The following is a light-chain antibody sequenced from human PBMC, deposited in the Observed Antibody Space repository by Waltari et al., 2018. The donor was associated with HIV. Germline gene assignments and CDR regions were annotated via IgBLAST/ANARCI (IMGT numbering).Light chain of an antibody. V-gene: IGKV3-20*01. Sequence: EIVLTQSPGALSLSPGERVTLSCRASQTVTSFYLAWYQQKPGQAPRLLIYGASSRATCITDRFSGSGSGTDFTLTINRLEPEDFAVYYCQQYGSSPQTFGQGTRLEL. CDR1: QTVTSFY. J-gene: IGKJ2*01. CDR3: QQYGSSPQT. CDR2: GAS.